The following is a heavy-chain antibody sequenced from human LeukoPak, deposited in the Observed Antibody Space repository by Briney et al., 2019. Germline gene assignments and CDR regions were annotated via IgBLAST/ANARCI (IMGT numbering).Heavy chain of an antibody. J-gene: IGHJ4*02. CDR2: ISYDGSHK. D-gene: IGHD6-13*01. CDR1: GFTFSTYA. V-gene: IGHV3-30-3*01. CDR3: ARDPSSWYFDY. Sequence: GGSLRLSCAASGFTFSTYAMHWVRQAPGKGLEWVAVISYDGSHKYYADSVKGRFTISRDNSKNTLYLQMNSLRAEDTAVYYCARDPSSWYFDYWGQGTLVTVSS.